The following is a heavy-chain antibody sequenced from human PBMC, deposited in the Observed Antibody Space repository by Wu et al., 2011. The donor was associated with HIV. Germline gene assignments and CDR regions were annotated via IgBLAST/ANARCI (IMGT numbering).Heavy chain of an antibody. Sequence: VQLVQSGAEVKKPGSSVKVSCKGFWRHLQQLCYQLGATGPWTRLEWMGGIIPIFGTAKYAQKFRGRVTITTDESTNTAYMALSSLRSEDTAVYYCARGERIFGAWGQGTMVTVSS. D-gene: IGHD3-3*01. J-gene: IGHJ3*01. CDR3: ARGERIFGA. V-gene: IGHV1-69*01. CDR2: IIPIFGTA. CDR1: RHLQQLC.